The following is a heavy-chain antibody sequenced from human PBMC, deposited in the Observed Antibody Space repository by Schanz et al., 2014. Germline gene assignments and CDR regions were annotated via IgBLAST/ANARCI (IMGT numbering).Heavy chain of an antibody. CDR2: MSYDGSIK. V-gene: IGHV3-30*18. J-gene: IGHJ4*02. CDR1: GFTFSSYG. D-gene: IGHD2-2*01. CDR3: AKDSTHIDIVLVPTAIDY. Sequence: VQLLESGGGVVQPGRSLRLSCAAYGFTFSSYGMHWVRQAPGKGLEWVAAMSYDGSIKYYGDSVKGRFTISRDNSKNTLYLHMNTLRSEDTAVYYCAKDSTHIDIVLVPTAIDYWGQGTLVTVSS.